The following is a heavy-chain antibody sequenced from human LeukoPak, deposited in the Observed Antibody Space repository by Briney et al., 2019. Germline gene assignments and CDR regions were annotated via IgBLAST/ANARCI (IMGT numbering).Heavy chain of an antibody. CDR1: GFTFSSYA. CDR3: ARDVGTAIFGVVISGTFDY. J-gene: IGHJ4*02. Sequence: GGSLRLSCAASGFTFSSYAMHWVRQAPGKGLEWVAAISYDGSNKYYADSVKGRFTISRDNSKNTLYLQMNSLRAEDTAVYYCARDVGTAIFGVVISGTFDYWGQGTLVTVSS. D-gene: IGHD3-3*01. CDR2: ISYDGSNK. V-gene: IGHV3-30-3*01.